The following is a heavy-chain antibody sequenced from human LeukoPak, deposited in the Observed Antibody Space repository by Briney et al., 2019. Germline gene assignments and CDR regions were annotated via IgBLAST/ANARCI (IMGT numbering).Heavy chain of an antibody. CDR2: MNPNSGNT. CDR3: ARGPESYCSGGSCPLNSDY. CDR1: GYTFTSYD. V-gene: IGHV1-8*01. J-gene: IGHJ4*02. Sequence: ASVKVSCKASGYTFTSYDISWVRQATGQGLEWMGWMNPNSGNTGYAQKFQGRVTMTRSTSISTAYMELSSLRSEGTAVYYCARGPESYCSGGSCPLNSDYWGQGTLVTVSS. D-gene: IGHD2-15*01.